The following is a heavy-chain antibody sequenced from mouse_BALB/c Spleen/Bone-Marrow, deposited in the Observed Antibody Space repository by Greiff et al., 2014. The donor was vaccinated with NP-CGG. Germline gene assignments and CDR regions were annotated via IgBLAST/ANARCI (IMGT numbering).Heavy chain of an antibody. J-gene: IGHJ2*01. CDR2: ITTGGRYT. Sequence: EVHLVESGEDLVKSGGSLKLSCAASGFTFSSYGMSWVRQTPDKRLEWVATITTGGRYTYYPDSVKGRFTISRDNAKNTLYLQRSSLKSEDTAMYYCARRGGEKDYFDYWGQGTTLTVSS. V-gene: IGHV5-6*01. CDR3: ARRGGEKDYFDY. CDR1: GFTFSSYG.